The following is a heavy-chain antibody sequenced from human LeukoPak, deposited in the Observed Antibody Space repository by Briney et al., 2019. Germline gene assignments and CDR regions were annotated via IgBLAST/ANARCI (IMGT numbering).Heavy chain of an antibody. Sequence: ASVKVSCKASGGTFSSYAISWVRQAPGQGLEWMGGIIPIFGTANYAQKFQGRVTITTDESTGTAYMELSSLRSEDTAVYYCAREYSSSWNAFDIWGQGTMVTVSS. CDR3: AREYSSSWNAFDI. J-gene: IGHJ3*02. CDR2: IIPIFGTA. CDR1: GGTFSSYA. V-gene: IGHV1-69*05. D-gene: IGHD6-13*01.